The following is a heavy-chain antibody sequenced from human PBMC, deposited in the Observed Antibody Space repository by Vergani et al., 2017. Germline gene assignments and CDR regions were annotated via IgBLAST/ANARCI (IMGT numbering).Heavy chain of an antibody. D-gene: IGHD2-21*01. V-gene: IGHV1-46*02. CDR3: ARSIGYCAGATCRAYYFDH. Sequence: VQLVQSGAEVRKPGASVTVSCTASGYIFKNYYIHWLRQAPGQAFEWLGILNPTTGHTTSAQKFMGRVDMTRDPSTDTSTRTVQMTLSSLRSEDTAVYYCARSIGYCAGATCRAYYFDHWGQGTRVTVSS. CDR2: LNPTTGHT. CDR1: GYIFKNYY. J-gene: IGHJ5*02.